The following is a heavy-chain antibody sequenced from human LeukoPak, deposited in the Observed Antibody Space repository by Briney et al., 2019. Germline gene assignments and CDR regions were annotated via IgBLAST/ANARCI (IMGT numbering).Heavy chain of an antibody. V-gene: IGHV1-18*01. CDR3: ASAHCGGDCYSLDY. J-gene: IGHJ4*02. CDR2: ISVYNGNT. D-gene: IGHD2-21*02. CDR1: GYTFTSYG. Sequence: ASVKVSCKTSGYTFTSYGISWVRQAPGQGLEWMGWISVYNGNTNYAQKFQGRVTMTTDTSTSTAYMELRSLRSDDTAVYYCASAHCGGDCYSLDYWGQGTLDTVSS.